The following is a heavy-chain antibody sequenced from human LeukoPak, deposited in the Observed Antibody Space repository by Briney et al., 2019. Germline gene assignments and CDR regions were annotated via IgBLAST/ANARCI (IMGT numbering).Heavy chain of an antibody. CDR2: ISGSGGST. J-gene: IGHJ4*02. D-gene: IGHD3-3*01. CDR1: GFTFSSYA. CDR3: AKERFLEWLSDY. V-gene: IGHV3-23*01. Sequence: GGSLRLSCAASGFTFSSYAMNWVRQAPGKGLEWVSAISGSGGSTYYADSVKGRFTISRDNSKNTLYLQMSSLRAEDTAVYYCAKERFLEWLSDYWGQGTLVTVSS.